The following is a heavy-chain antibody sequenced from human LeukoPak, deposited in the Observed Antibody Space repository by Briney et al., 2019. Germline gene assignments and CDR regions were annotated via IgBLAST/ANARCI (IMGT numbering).Heavy chain of an antibody. CDR3: ARGGYDYAFPWWSQPREGNYFDY. J-gene: IGHJ4*02. CDR1: GGSISSGGYY. Sequence: SETLSLTCTVSGGSISSGGYYWSWIRQHPGKGLEWIGYIYYSGSTYYNPSLKSRVTISVDTSKNQFSLKLSSVTAADTAVYYCARGGYDYAFPWWSQPREGNYFDYWGQGTLVTVSS. V-gene: IGHV4-31*03. CDR2: IYYSGST. D-gene: IGHD3-16*01.